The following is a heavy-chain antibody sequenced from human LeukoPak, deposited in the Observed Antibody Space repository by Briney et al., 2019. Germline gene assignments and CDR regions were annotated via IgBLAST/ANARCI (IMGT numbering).Heavy chain of an antibody. V-gene: IGHV4-59*08. D-gene: IGHD3-3*01. Sequence: SETLSLTCTVSVGSHSSYFWSWIRQPPGKGLASIAHIYYSGSTNYNPCLRSRVTISVDTSKNQFSLKLSSVTAADTAVYFCARHGSSGVVITNFDYWGQGTLVTVSS. CDR2: IYYSGST. J-gene: IGHJ4*02. CDR1: VGSHSSYF. CDR3: ARHGSSGVVITNFDY.